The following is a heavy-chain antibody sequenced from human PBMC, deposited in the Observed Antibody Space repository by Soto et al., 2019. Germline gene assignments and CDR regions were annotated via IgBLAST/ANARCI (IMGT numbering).Heavy chain of an antibody. CDR3: ARNPPALLRFLEWLSNNWFDP. CDR1: GFTFSSYA. J-gene: IGHJ5*02. Sequence: PGGSLRLSCAASGFTFSSYAMSWVRQAPGKGLEWVSAISGSGGSTYYADSVKGRFTISRDNSKNTLYLQMNSLRAEDTAVYYCARNPPALLRFLEWLSNNWFDPWGQGTLVTVSS. CDR2: ISGSGGST. D-gene: IGHD3-3*01. V-gene: IGHV3-23*01.